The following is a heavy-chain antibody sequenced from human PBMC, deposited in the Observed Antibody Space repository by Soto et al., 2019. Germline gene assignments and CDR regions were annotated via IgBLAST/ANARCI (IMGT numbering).Heavy chain of an antibody. J-gene: IGHJ6*03. CDR1: GFSLSTSGVG. Sequence: SGPTLVKPTQTLTLTCTFSGFSLSTSGVGVGWIRQPPGKALEWLALIYWDDDKRYSPSLKSRLTITKDTSKNQVVLTMTNMDPVDTATYYCAHSQVGARRFYYYYYMDVWGKGTTVTVSS. CDR3: AHSQVGARRFYYYYYMDV. CDR2: IYWDDDK. D-gene: IGHD3-16*01. V-gene: IGHV2-5*02.